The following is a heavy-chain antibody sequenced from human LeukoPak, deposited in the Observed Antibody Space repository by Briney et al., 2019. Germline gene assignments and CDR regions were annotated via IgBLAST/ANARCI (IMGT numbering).Heavy chain of an antibody. CDR3: ASLASSDAFDI. Sequence: SQTLSLTCAVSGGSISSGGYYWSWIRQPPGKGLEWIGYIYYSGSTNYNPSLKSRVTISVDTSKNQFSLKLSSVTAADTAVYYCASLASSDAFDIWGQGTMVTVSS. CDR1: GGSISSGGYY. J-gene: IGHJ3*02. CDR2: IYYSGST. V-gene: IGHV4-61*08. D-gene: IGHD5-12*01.